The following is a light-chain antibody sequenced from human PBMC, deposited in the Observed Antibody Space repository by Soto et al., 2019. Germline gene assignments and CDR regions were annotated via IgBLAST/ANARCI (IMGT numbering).Light chain of an antibody. CDR3: NSYTNSGSFV. Sequence: QSVLTQPPSAAVSPGQSVTISCTGTSSDVGGYNYVSWYQQSPGKAPKLLIYEVSNRPSGVSSRFSGYKSGNTAYLTISGLRADDEADYYCNSYTNSGSFVFGTGTKVTVL. J-gene: IGLJ1*01. CDR1: SSDVGGYNY. V-gene: IGLV2-14*01. CDR2: EVS.